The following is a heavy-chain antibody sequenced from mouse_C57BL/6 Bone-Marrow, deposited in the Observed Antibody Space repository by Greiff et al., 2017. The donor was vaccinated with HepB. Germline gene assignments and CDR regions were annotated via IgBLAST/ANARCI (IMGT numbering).Heavy chain of an antibody. Sequence: EVKLMESGGGLVQPKGSLKLSCAASGFSFNTYAMNWVRQAPGKGLEWVARIRSKSNNYATYYAYSVKDRFTISRDDSESMLYLQMNNLKTEDTAMYYCVRLYDGYYGAMDYWGQGTSVTVSS. D-gene: IGHD2-3*01. CDR2: IRSKSNNYAT. V-gene: IGHV10-1*01. CDR3: VRLYDGYYGAMDY. J-gene: IGHJ4*01. CDR1: GFSFNTYA.